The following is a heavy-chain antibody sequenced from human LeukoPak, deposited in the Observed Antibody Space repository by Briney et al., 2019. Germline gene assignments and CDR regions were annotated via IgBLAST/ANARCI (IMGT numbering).Heavy chain of an antibody. CDR2: INHRGST. Sequence: SETLSLTCAVYGGSFSGYYWSWIRQPPGKGLEWIGEINHRGSTNYNPSLKSRVTISVDTSKNQFSLKLSSVTAADTAVYYCARVHYDILTGSSHLDYWGQGTLVTVSS. D-gene: IGHD3-9*01. V-gene: IGHV4-34*01. CDR1: GGSFSGYY. J-gene: IGHJ4*02. CDR3: ARVHYDILTGSSHLDY.